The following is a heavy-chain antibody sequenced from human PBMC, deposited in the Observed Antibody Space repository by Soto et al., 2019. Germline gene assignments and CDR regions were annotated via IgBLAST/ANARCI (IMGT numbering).Heavy chain of an antibody. CDR2: IHSDGSTT. D-gene: IGHD2-21*02. CDR1: GFTFNYYW. CDR3: VRGDKGGFDL. V-gene: IGHV3-74*01. Sequence: EVQLVESEGGLVQRGGSLRLSCAASGFTFNYYWMHWVRQAPGQGLVWVSHIHSDGSTTTYAGSVKGRFTISRDNEKNTLYVQMNSLRAEDTAVYYCVRGDKGGFDLWGQGTTVTVSS. J-gene: IGHJ3*01.